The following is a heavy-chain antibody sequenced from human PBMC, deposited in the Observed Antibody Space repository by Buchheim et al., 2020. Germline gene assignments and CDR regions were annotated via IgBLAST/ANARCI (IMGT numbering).Heavy chain of an antibody. J-gene: IGHJ6*02. D-gene: IGHD3-10*01. CDR3: ARSVYYYGSGSYYNVFYYGMDV. CDR1: GFTFSSYW. CDR2: IKQEGSEK. V-gene: IGHV3-7*03. Sequence: EVQLVESGGGLVQPGGSLRLSCAASGFTFSSYWMSWVRLAPGKGLEWVAIIKQEGSEKNNEDSVKGRFTTPRENAKNSLYLQMNSLRAEDTAVYYCARSVYYYGSGSYYNVFYYGMDVWGQGTT.